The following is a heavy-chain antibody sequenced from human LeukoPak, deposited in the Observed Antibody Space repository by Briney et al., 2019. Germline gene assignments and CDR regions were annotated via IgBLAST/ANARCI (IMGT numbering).Heavy chain of an antibody. CDR1: GYTFTGYY. Sequence: ASVKVSCRASGYTFTGYYMHWVRQAPGQGLEWMGWINPNSGGTNYAQKFQGRVTMTRDTSISTAYMELSRLRSDDTAVYYCARAYLTPYYYYGMDVWGQGTTVTVSS. J-gene: IGHJ6*02. D-gene: IGHD2/OR15-2a*01. CDR3: ARAYLTPYYYYGMDV. V-gene: IGHV1-2*02. CDR2: INPNSGGT.